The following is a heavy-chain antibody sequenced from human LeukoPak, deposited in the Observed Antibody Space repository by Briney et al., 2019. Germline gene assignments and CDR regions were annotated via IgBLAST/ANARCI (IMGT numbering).Heavy chain of an antibody. D-gene: IGHD6-13*01. CDR3: TRWTGSDSWYIVY. J-gene: IGHJ4*02. V-gene: IGHV3-48*02. CDR1: GFTFSTYS. CDR2: ISGSSSSSDGGAK. Sequence: PGGSLRLSCTASGFTFSTYSMNWVRQAPGRGLEWVSYISGSSSSSDGGAKQYADSVKGRFTISRDNDKNSLYLQMHSLRDEDTAVYYCTRWTGSDSWYIVYWGQRTLVSVSS.